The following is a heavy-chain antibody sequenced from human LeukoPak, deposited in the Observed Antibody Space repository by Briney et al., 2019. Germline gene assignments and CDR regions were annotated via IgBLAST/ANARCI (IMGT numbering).Heavy chain of an antibody. J-gene: IGHJ5*02. CDR2: ISPSGGST. CDR1: GYTFTGYW. Sequence: ASVKLSCKAFGYTFTGYWMHWVRQAPGQGPEWMGVISPSGGSTIYAQKFKGRVTLTRDMSTSTDYLELSSLRSEDTAVYYCARDNSVRDEAWWFNPWGQGNLVTVSS. CDR3: ARDNSVRDEAWWFNP. D-gene: IGHD5-24*01. V-gene: IGHV1-46*01.